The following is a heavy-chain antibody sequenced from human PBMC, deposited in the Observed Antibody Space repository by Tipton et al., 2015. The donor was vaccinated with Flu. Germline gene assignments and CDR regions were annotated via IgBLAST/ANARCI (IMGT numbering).Heavy chain of an antibody. J-gene: IGHJ4*02. CDR3: ARDSYGDYEGFDY. V-gene: IGHV4-59*01. CDR2: IYYSGST. Sequence: TLSLTCTVSGGSISSYYWSWIRQPPGKGLEWIGYIYYSGSTNYNPSLKSRVTISVDTSKNQFSLKLSSVTAADTAVYYCARDSYGDYEGFDYWGQGTLVTVSP. D-gene: IGHD4-17*01. CDR1: GGSISSYY.